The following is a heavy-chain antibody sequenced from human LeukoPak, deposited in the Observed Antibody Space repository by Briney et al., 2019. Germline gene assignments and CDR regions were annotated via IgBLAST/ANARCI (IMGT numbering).Heavy chain of an antibody. V-gene: IGHV4-59*08. CDR3: ARLASSGWSHCDY. Sequence: SETLSLTCTVSGGSISGYYWSWIRQPPGKGPEWIGYIYYSGSTNYNPSLKSRVTISVDTSKNQFSLKMKSVTAAGKAVYYCARLASSGWSHCDYWGQGTLVTVSS. CDR2: IYYSGST. D-gene: IGHD6-19*01. J-gene: IGHJ4*02. CDR1: GGSISGYY.